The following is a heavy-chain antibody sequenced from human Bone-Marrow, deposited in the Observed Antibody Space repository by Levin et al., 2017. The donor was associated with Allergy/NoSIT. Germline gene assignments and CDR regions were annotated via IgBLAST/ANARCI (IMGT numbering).Heavy chain of an antibody. D-gene: IGHD6-19*01. CDR1: GGSISSYY. J-gene: IGHJ5*02. Sequence: RSQTLSLTCTVSGGSISSYYWSWIRQPPGKGLEWIGYIYYSGSTNYNPSLKSRVTISVDTSKNQFSLKLSSVTAADTAVYYCARVGQWLVPWFDPWGQGTLVTVSS. V-gene: IGHV4-59*01. CDR3: ARVGQWLVPWFDP. CDR2: IYYSGST.